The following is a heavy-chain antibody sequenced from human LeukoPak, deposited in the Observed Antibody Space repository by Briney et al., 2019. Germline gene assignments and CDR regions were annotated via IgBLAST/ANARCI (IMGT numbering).Heavy chain of an antibody. CDR1: GFTFSHYW. J-gene: IGHJ4*02. D-gene: IGHD1-26*01. CDR3: ARGFSTDSGPRGPDY. CDR2: IKPDGSYN. V-gene: IGHV3-7*02. Sequence: GGSLRLSCAASGFTFSHYWMSWVRQAPGKGLEWVATIKPDGSYNDYVDSVKGRFTISRDNAKNSLYLQMSSLRAEDTAVYYCARGFSTDSGPRGPDYWGQGTLVTVSS.